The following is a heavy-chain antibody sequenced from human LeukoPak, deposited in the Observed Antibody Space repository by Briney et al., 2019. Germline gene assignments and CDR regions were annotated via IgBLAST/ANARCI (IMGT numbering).Heavy chain of an antibody. J-gene: IGHJ4*02. CDR3: ASHYDIDY. D-gene: IGHD3-9*01. CDR2: ISSGSSYI. V-gene: IGHV3-21*06. CDR1: GLTFSTYT. Sequence: GGSLTLSCAASGLTFSTYTMNWVRQAPGKGLEWVSSISSGSSYIYYADSMKGRFTISRDNAKNSLYLQMNSLKTEDTAVYFCASHYDIDYWGQGTLVTVSS.